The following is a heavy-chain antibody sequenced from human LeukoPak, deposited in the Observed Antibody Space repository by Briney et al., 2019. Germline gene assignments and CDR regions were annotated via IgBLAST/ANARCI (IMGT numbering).Heavy chain of an antibody. J-gene: IGHJ6*03. V-gene: IGHV3-21*01. CDR1: GFTFSSYD. CDR3: ARAYSERYGLGYYYMDL. CDR2: ISSSSSYI. Sequence: PGGSLRLSCAASGFTFSSYDMSWVRQAPGKGLEWVSSISSSSSYIYYADSVKDRFTISRDNAKNSLYLQMNSLRVEDTAVYYCARAYSERYGLGYYYMDLWGKGTTVTVSS. D-gene: IGHD1-26*01.